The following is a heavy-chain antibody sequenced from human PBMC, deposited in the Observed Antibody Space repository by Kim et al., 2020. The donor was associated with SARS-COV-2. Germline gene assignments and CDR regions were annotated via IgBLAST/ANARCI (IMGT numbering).Heavy chain of an antibody. CDR1: GFRFSTSY. J-gene: IGHJ4*02. Sequence: GGSLRLSCAASGFRFSTSYMAWVRQAPGKGPEWVAEMKGDGSEVAYADPVKGRFSISRDNAKTSLYLQMDGLRVEDTAIYYCARDFLYKAFDYWGQGNLVTVSS. CDR2: MKGDGSEV. V-gene: IGHV3-7*01. D-gene: IGHD1-20*01. CDR3: ARDFLYKAFDY.